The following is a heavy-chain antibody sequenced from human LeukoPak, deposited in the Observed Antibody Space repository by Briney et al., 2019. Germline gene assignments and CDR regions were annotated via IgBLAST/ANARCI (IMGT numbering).Heavy chain of an antibody. Sequence: GGSLRLSCAASGFTFSSYGMHWVRQAPGKGLEWVAVISYDGSNKYYADSVKGRFTISRDNSKNTLYLQMNSLRAEDTAVYYCAKDNTDSSSWYWNYWGQGTLVTVSS. CDR3: AKDNTDSSSWYWNY. CDR2: ISYDGSNK. D-gene: IGHD6-13*01. J-gene: IGHJ4*02. CDR1: GFTFSSYG. V-gene: IGHV3-30*18.